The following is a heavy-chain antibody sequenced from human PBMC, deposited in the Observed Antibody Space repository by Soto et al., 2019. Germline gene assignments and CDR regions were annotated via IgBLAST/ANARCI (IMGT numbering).Heavy chain of an antibody. D-gene: IGHD1-7*01. CDR2: IYPGDSDT. J-gene: IGHJ2*01. CDR1: GYSFTSYW. Sequence: GESLKISCKGSGYSFTSYWIGWVRQMPGKGLEWMGIIYPGDSDTRYSPSFQGQVTISADKSISTAYLQWSSLKASDTAMYYCARYASNSSPTTRSWYFDLWGRGTLVTVSS. CDR3: ARYASNSSPTTRSWYFDL. V-gene: IGHV5-51*01.